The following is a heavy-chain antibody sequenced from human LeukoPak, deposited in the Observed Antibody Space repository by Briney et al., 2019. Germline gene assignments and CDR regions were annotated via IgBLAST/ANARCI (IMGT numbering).Heavy chain of an antibody. V-gene: IGHV4-34*01. D-gene: IGHD3-9*01. CDR2: INHSGST. Sequence: SETLSLTCAVYGGSFSGYYWSWIRQPPGKGLEWIGEINHSGSTNYNPSLKSRVTISVDTSKNQFSLKLSFVTAADTAVYYCARGGFDWLLFYVLDKYNWFDPWGQGTLVTVSS. J-gene: IGHJ5*02. CDR1: GGSFSGYY. CDR3: ARGGFDWLLFYVLDKYNWFDP.